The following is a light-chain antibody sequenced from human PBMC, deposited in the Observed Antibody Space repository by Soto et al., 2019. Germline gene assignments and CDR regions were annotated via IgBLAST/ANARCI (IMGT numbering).Light chain of an antibody. CDR2: GTS. V-gene: IGKV3-20*01. CDR3: HQFQNSPWT. Sequence: EIVLTPSPGTLSLSPGERGTLSCRASQGVDNNYLVWYQQKPGQAPRLLIFGTSSRATGIPDRFSGSGSGTHFTLTINRLEPEDVAVYYCHQFQNSPWTFGQGTKVDI. J-gene: IGKJ1*01. CDR1: QGVDNNY.